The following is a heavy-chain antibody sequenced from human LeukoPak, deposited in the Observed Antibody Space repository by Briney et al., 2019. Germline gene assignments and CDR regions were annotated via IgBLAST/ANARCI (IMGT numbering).Heavy chain of an antibody. J-gene: IGHJ4*02. CDR1: GYTFTGYY. D-gene: IGHD6-19*01. CDR2: INPNSGGT. CDR3: ARGVLAIAVAVHLDY. Sequence: ASVKVSCKASGYTFTGYYMHWVRQAPGQGLEWMGWINPNSGGTNYAQKFQGRVTMTRDTSISTAYMELSRLRSDDTAVYYCARGVLAIAVAVHLDYWGQGTLVTVSS. V-gene: IGHV1-2*02.